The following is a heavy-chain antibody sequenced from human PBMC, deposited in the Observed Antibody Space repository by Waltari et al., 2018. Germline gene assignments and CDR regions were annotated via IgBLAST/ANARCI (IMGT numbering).Heavy chain of an antibody. CDR3: ARQDYYYVKGYFDL. J-gene: IGHJ2*01. V-gene: IGHV4-39*01. D-gene: IGHD3-22*01. Sequence: QLQLQESGPGLVTPSETVSLTCTVSGGPIHSVAYYWGWVRQPPGKGLEFIASIFYSGATYYNPSLESRVTISVDTSKNQFSLELTSVTDADTAVYYCARQDYYYVKGYFDLWGRGTLVTVSS. CDR2: IFYSGAT. CDR1: GGPIHSVAYY.